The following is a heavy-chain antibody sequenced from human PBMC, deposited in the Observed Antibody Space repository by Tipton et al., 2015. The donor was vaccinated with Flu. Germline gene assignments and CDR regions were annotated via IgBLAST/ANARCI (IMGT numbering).Heavy chain of an antibody. CDR3: ARQGRKRTVLHYYYYGMDV. J-gene: IGHJ6*02. CDR2: INHSGST. D-gene: IGHD2/OR15-2a*01. Sequence: LRLSCAVYGGSFSGYYWSWIRQPPGKGLEWIGEINHSGSTNYNPSLKSRVTISVDTSKNQFSLKLSSVTAADTAVYYCARQGRKRTVLHYYYYGMDVCGQGTTVTVSS. CDR1: GGSFSGYY. V-gene: IGHV4-34*01.